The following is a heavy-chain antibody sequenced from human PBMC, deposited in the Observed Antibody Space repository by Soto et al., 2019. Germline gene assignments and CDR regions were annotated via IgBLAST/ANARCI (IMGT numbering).Heavy chain of an antibody. Sequence: GGSLRLSCAASGFTFSSYWMSWVRQAPGKGLEWVANIKQDGSEKYYVDSVKGRFTISRDNAKNSLYLQMNSLRAEDTAVYYCARALSITGTTLGYYYGMDVWGQGTTVTVSS. J-gene: IGHJ6*02. CDR1: GFTFSSYW. V-gene: IGHV3-7*03. CDR3: ARALSITGTTLGYYYGMDV. CDR2: IKQDGSEK. D-gene: IGHD1-7*01.